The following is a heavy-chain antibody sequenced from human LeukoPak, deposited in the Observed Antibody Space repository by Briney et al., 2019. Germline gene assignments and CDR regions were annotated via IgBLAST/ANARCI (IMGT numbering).Heavy chain of an antibody. V-gene: IGHV4-59*01. CDR3: ARAGKDVRFLEYPSRFDP. CDR2: IYDTGST. Sequence: PSETLSLTCIVSGGSISSYYWSWIRQPPGKGLEWIGYIYDTGSTKYNPSLKSRVTISTDTSKNHLSLKLSSVTTADTAVYYCARAGKDVRFLEYPSRFDPWGQGTLVTVSS. J-gene: IGHJ5*02. CDR1: GGSISSYY. D-gene: IGHD3-3*01.